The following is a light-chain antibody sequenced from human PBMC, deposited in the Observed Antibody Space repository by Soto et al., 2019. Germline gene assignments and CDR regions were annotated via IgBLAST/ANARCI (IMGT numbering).Light chain of an antibody. CDR3: QQYKQWPVA. CDR1: HSVGSN. V-gene: IGKV3-15*01. Sequence: VMTQSPTTLSVSPGERATLSCRASHSVGSNLAWYQQNPGQAPRLLIYGASTRATGVPARFSGSGSATQFTLTISSLQSEDSGFYYCQQYKQWPVAFGGGSKADI. CDR2: GAS. J-gene: IGKJ4*01.